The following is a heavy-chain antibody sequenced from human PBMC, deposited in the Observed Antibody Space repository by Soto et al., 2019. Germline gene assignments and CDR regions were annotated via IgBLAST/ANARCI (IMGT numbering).Heavy chain of an antibody. J-gene: IGHJ6*02. CDR1: GNTFTSYY. Sequence: ASVKVSCKASGNTFTSYYMHCVRQAPGQGLEWMGIINSGGGSGVYTQKLQGRFSMTRDTSTSTVYMELSSLRYEDTAVYYCASGYSSDYGMDVWGQGTTVTVSS. D-gene: IGHD2-21*01. CDR2: INSGGGSG. V-gene: IGHV1-46*01. CDR3: ASGYSSDYGMDV.